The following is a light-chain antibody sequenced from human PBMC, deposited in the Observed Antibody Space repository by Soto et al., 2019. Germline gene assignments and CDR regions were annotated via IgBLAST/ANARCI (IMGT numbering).Light chain of an antibody. Sequence: EIVLTQSPVTLSLSPGERVTLSCRASQSVGRYLAWYQQRPGQAPRLLFYDTSNRATGIPPRFSGSGSGTDFTLTISSLDPEDFAVYYCQQSSIWPCTFGQGTKVEVK. J-gene: IGKJ1*01. CDR3: QQSSIWPCT. V-gene: IGKV3-11*01. CDR1: QSVGRY. CDR2: DTS.